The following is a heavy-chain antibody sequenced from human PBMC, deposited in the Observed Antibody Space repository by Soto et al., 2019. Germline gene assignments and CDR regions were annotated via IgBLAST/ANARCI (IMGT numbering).Heavy chain of an antibody. Sequence: EVQLVESGGGLVQPGGSLRLSCAASGFTFSSYEMNWVHQAPGKGLEWVSYISSSGSTIYYADSVKGRFTISRDNAKNSLYLQMNSLRAEDTAVYYCAREVGYSYGSYFDYWGQGTLVTVSS. CDR1: GFTFSSYE. CDR3: AREVGYSYGSYFDY. D-gene: IGHD5-18*01. V-gene: IGHV3-48*03. J-gene: IGHJ4*02. CDR2: ISSSGSTI.